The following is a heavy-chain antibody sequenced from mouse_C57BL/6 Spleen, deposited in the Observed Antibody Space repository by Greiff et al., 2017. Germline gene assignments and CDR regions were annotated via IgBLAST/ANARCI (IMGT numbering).Heavy chain of an antibody. CDR2: ISDGGSYT. D-gene: IGHD2-3*01. CDR3: ERDRGLLRGYYAMDY. J-gene: IGHJ4*01. V-gene: IGHV5-4*01. CDR1: GFTFSSYA. Sequence: VQLKESGGGLVKPGGSLKLSCAASGFTFSSYAMSWVRQTPEKRLEWVATISDGGSYTYYPDNVKGRFTISRDNATNNLYLQMSHLKSEDTAMYDGERDRGLLRGYYAMDYWGQGTSVTVSA.